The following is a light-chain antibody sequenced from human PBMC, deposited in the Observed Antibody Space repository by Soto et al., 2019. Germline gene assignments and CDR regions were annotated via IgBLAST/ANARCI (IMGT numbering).Light chain of an antibody. CDR3: SYYAGRNHVRV. Sequence: QSVLTQPLSAAGSPGQSVTISCTGTSSDVGGCNYVSWFQHHPGKAPKLMIYEVSKRPSGVPDRFSGSKSGNTASLTVSRLQAEDEADYYCSYYAGRNHVRVFGTGTKVPDL. V-gene: IGLV2-8*01. J-gene: IGLJ1*01. CDR1: SSDVGGCNY. CDR2: EVS.